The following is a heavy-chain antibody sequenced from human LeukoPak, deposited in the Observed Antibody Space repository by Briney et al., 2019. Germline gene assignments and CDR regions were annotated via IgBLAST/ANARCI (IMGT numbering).Heavy chain of an antibody. CDR2: IYSGGST. J-gene: IGHJ4*02. Sequence: GGSLRLSCAASGFTFSSYAMHWVRQAPGKGLEWVSVIYSGGSTYYADSVKGRFTISRDNSKNTLYLQMNSLRAEDTAVYYCARGPYRYWGQGTLVTVSS. V-gene: IGHV3-53*01. CDR1: GFTFSSYA. D-gene: IGHD3-16*02. CDR3: ARGPYRY.